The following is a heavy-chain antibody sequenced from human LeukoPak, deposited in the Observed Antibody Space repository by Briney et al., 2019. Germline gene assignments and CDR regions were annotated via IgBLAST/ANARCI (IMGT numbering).Heavy chain of an antibody. D-gene: IGHD6-19*01. Sequence: TSVKVSCKASGYTFTSYEINWVRQATGQGLEWMGWMNPNSGNTGYAQKFQGRVTMTRNTSISTAYMELSSLRSEDTAVYYCARGPLAWLVPVDYWGQGTLVTVSS. J-gene: IGHJ4*02. V-gene: IGHV1-8*01. CDR3: ARGPLAWLVPVDY. CDR2: MNPNSGNT. CDR1: GYTFTSYE.